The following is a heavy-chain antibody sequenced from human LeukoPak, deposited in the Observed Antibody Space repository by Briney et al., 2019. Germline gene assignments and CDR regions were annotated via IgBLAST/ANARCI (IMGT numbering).Heavy chain of an antibody. CDR1: GFTFDDYA. CDR2: ISWNSGSI. V-gene: IGHV3-9*01. J-gene: IGHJ2*01. D-gene: IGHD1-26*01. CDR3: AKDRTVGASYWYFDL. Sequence: RPGGSLRLSCAASGFTFDDYAMHWVRQAPGKGLEWVSGISWNSGSIGYADSVKGRFTISRDNAKNSLYLQMNSLRAEDTAIYYCAKDRTVGASYWYFDLWGRGTLVTVSS.